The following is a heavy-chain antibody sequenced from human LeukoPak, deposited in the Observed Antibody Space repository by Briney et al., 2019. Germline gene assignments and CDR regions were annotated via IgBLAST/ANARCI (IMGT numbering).Heavy chain of an antibody. CDR1: GGTFSSYA. V-gene: IGHV1-46*01. D-gene: IGHD6-13*01. CDR3: ARGGGPVYSIKRGAFDI. J-gene: IGHJ3*02. Sequence: ASVKVSCKASGGTFSSYAISWVRQAPGQGLEWMGIINPSGGSTSYAQKFQGRVTMTRDMSTSTVYMELSSLRSEDTAVYYCARGGGPVYSIKRGAFDIWGQGTMVTVSS. CDR2: INPSGGST.